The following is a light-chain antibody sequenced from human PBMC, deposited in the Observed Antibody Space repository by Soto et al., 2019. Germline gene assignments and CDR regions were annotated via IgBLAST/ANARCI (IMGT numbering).Light chain of an antibody. V-gene: IGLV3-1*01. CDR1: KLGDKY. Sequence: SYELTQPPSVSVSPGQTASITCSGDKLGDKYACWYQQKPGQSPVLVIYQDSERPSGIPERFSGSNSGNTATLTISGTQAVDEADYYCQAWDSSTWVFGGGTKLTVL. J-gene: IGLJ3*02. CDR2: QDS. CDR3: QAWDSSTWV.